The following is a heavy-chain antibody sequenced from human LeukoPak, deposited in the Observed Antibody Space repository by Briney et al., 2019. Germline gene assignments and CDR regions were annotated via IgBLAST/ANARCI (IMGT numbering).Heavy chain of an antibody. CDR3: ARDLLAYDFWSGYVDY. J-gene: IGHJ4*02. Sequence: GGSLRLSCAASGFTFSDYYMSWIRQAPGKGLEWVSYISSSGSTIYYADSVKGRFTISRDNAKNSLYLRMNSLRAEDTAVYYCARDLLAYDFWSGYVDYWGQGTLVTVSS. CDR2: ISSSGSTI. D-gene: IGHD3-3*01. V-gene: IGHV3-11*04. CDR1: GFTFSDYY.